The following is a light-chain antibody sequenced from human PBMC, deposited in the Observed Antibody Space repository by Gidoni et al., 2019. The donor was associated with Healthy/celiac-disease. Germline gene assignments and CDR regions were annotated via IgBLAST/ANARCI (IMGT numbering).Light chain of an antibody. V-gene: IGKV3-20*01. CDR1: QSVSSSY. Sequence: EIVLTQSPGTLSLSPGERATLSCRASQSVSSSYLAWYQQKPGQAPRLLIYGASSRATGIPDRFRGSGSGTDVTLTISRLEPEDFAVYYGQQYGSSPGTFGQGTKVEIK. J-gene: IGKJ1*01. CDR2: GAS. CDR3: QQYGSSPGT.